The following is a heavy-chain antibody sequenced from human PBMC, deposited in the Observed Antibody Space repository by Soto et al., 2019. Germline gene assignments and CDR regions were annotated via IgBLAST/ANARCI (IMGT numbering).Heavy chain of an antibody. D-gene: IGHD3-22*01. Sequence: QVQLVESGGGVVQPGRSLRLSCAASGFTFSSYGMHWVRQAPGKGLEWVAVISYDGSNKYYADSVKGRFTISRDNSKNXLFXQMNSLRAEDTAVYYCAKGQDYYDSSGYYYSGFDYWGQGTLVTVSS. CDR2: ISYDGSNK. CDR1: GFTFSSYG. J-gene: IGHJ4*02. V-gene: IGHV3-30*18. CDR3: AKGQDYYDSSGYYYSGFDY.